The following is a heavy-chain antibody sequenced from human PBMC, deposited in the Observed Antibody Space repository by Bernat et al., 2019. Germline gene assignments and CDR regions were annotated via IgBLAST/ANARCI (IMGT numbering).Heavy chain of an antibody. D-gene: IGHD3-3*01. CDR1: GYTFTSYG. V-gene: IGHV1-18*01. Sequence: QVQLVQSGAEVKKPGASVKVSCKASGYTFTSYGISWVRQAPGQGLEWMGWISAYSGNTNYAQKLQGRVTMTTDTSTSTAYMELRSLRSDDTAVYYCARHPNYDFWSGSPHMDVWGKGTTVTVSS. J-gene: IGHJ6*03. CDR3: ARHPNYDFWSGSPHMDV. CDR2: ISAYSGNT.